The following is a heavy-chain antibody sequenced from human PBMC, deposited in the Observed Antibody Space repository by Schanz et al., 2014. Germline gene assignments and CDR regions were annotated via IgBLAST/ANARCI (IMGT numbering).Heavy chain of an antibody. V-gene: IGHV3-23*01. CDR3: AKDAENTAMITDYFDY. CDR1: GFTFRGYA. CDR2: ISGSGGNT. Sequence: EVQLLESGGGLVQPGGSLRLSCAASGFTFRGYAMSWVRQAPGRGLEWVSIISGSGGNTYYADAVRGRFTISRDNSKTTVYLQMNSLRAEDTAVYYCAKDAENTAMITDYFDYWGQGTVXTFSS. J-gene: IGHJ4*02. D-gene: IGHD5-18*01.